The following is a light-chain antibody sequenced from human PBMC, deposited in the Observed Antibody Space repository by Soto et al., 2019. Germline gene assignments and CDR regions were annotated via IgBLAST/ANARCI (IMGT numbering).Light chain of an antibody. CDR2: EVS. CDR1: SSDVGGYDY. V-gene: IGLV2-14*01. J-gene: IGLJ1*01. CDR3: SSYSISTAYL. Sequence: QSVLTPHATGSVSPGPSITISCTGTSSDVGGYDYVSWYQLHPGKAPKLMVFEVSNRPSGVSYRFSGSKSGNTASLTISGLQAEDEADYFCSSYSISTAYLFGTGTKV.